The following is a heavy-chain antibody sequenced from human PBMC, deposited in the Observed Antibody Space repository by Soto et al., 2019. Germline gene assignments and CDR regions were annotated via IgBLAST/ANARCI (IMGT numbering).Heavy chain of an antibody. CDR2: IYYSGRI. CDR3: AKHNWNDVGWLDP. V-gene: IGHV4-59*08. D-gene: IGHD1-20*01. CDR1: GGSITSYY. Sequence: SATLSLTCTVSGGSITSYYWSWLRQPPGKGLEWIGYIYYSGRINYNPSLESRVTISADTFRNQFSLQLTSVTAADTAVYFCAKHNWNDVGWLDPWGQGTLVTVSS. J-gene: IGHJ5*02.